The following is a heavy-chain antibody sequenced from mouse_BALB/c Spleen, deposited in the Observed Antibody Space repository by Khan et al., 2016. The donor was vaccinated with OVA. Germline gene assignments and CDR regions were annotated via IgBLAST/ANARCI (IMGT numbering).Heavy chain of an antibody. V-gene: IGHV1S137*01. CDR2: ISTYYGDA. Sequence: QVQLKQSGAELVRPGVSVKISCKGSGYIFTDFTMHWVKQSHAKSIEWIGVISTYYGDATYNQTFKGKATMTVDKSSNTAYMDLARLTSEDSAIYNGAGGGGERILYWGQGTLVTVSA. CDR1: GYIFTDFT. CDR3: AGGGGERILY. J-gene: IGHJ3*01.